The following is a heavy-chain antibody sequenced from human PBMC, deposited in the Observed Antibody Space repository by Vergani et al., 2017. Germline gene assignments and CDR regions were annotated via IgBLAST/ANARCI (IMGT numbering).Heavy chain of an antibody. V-gene: IGHV2-5*08. CDR2: IYWDDDK. CDR3: AHTGLEYNWFDP. CDR1: GGSFSGYYW. Sequence: QESGPGLVKPSETLSLTCAVYGGSFSGYYWSWIRQPPGKALEWLALIYWDDDKRYSPSLKSRLTITKDTSKNQVVLTMTNMDPVDTATYYCAHTGLEYNWFDPWGQGTLVTVSS. J-gene: IGHJ5*02. D-gene: IGHD3-10*01.